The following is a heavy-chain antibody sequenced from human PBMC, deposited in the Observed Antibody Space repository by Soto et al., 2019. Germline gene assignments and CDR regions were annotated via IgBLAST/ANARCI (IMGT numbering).Heavy chain of an antibody. J-gene: IGHJ4*02. D-gene: IGHD3-22*01. CDR1: GFTFGDYA. CDR2: IRSKAYGGTT. V-gene: IGHV3-49*03. Sequence: PGGSLRLSCTASGFTFGDYAMSWFRQAPGKGLEWVGFIRSKAYGGTTEYAASVKGRFTISRDDSKSIAYLQMSSLRVEDTAVYYCVKGEYYYDSSGYYPFDYWGQGTLVTVSS. CDR3: VKGEYYYDSSGYYPFDY.